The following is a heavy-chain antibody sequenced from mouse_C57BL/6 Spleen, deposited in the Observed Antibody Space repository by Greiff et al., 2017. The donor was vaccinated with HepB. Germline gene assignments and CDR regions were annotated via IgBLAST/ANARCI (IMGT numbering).Heavy chain of an antibody. D-gene: IGHD1-2*01. J-gene: IGHJ1*03. CDR3: AREYYGRYFDV. CDR1: GFTFSDYG. CDR2: ISSGSSTI. Sequence: EVHLVESGGGLVKPGGSLKLSCAASGFTFSDYGMHWVRQAPEKGLEWVAYISSGSSTIYYADTVKGRFTISRDNAKNTLFLQMTSLRSEDTAMYYCAREYYGRYFDVWGTGTTVTVSS. V-gene: IGHV5-17*01.